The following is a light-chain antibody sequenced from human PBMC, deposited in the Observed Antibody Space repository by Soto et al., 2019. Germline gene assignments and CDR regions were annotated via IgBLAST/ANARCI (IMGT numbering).Light chain of an antibody. Sequence: QLVLTQSPSASASLGASVKLTCTLSSGHSSYAIAWHQQQPEKGPRYLMKLNSDGSHTKGDGIPDRFSGSSSGAERYLIISSLQSEDEADYYCQTWGTGIRVFGGGTKLT. J-gene: IGLJ2*01. CDR2: LNSDGSH. V-gene: IGLV4-69*01. CDR1: SGHSSYA. CDR3: QTWGTGIRV.